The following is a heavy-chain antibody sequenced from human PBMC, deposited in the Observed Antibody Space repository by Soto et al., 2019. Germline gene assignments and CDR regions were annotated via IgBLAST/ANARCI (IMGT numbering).Heavy chain of an antibody. V-gene: IGHV3-33*01. D-gene: IGHD3-22*01. CDR2: IWYDGSNK. Sequence: GGSLRLSCAASGFTFSSYGMHGVRQAPGKGLEWVAVIWYDGSNKYYADSVKGRFTISRDNSKNTLYLQMNSLRAEDTAVYYCARDRYYDSSGYYYDQFDYWGQGTLVTVSS. J-gene: IGHJ4*02. CDR3: ARDRYYDSSGYYYDQFDY. CDR1: GFTFSSYG.